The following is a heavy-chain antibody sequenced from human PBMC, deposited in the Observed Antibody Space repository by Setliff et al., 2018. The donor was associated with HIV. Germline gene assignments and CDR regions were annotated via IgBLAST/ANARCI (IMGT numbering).Heavy chain of an antibody. D-gene: IGHD1-26*01. CDR3: ARAMGANWSYYYYMDV. J-gene: IGHJ6*03. V-gene: IGHV4-38-2*01. Sequence: PSETLSLTCAVSGYSISSGYYWGWIRQPPGKGLEWIGSIYHSGSTYYNPSLKSRVTISVDTSKNQFSLKLNSVTAADTAVYYCARAMGANWSYYYYMDVWGKGTTVTVSS. CDR2: IYHSGST. CDR1: GYSISSGYY.